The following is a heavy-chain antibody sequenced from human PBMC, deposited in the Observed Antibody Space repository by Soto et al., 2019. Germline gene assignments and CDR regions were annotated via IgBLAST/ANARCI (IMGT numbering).Heavy chain of an antibody. J-gene: IGHJ4*02. CDR3: AVSSSDYGDYDLMDY. CDR1: GGTFSSYT. CDR2: IIPILGIA. Sequence: QVQLVQSGAEVKKPGSSVKVSCKASGGTFSSYTISWVRQAPGQGLEWMGRIIPILGIANYAQKFQGRVTITADKSTSTDYMELSSLRSEDTAVYYCAVSSSDYGDYDLMDYWGQGTLVTVSS. V-gene: IGHV1-69*02. D-gene: IGHD4-17*01.